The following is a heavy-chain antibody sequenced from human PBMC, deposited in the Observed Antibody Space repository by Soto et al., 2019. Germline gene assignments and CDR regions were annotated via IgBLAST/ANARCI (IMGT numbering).Heavy chain of an antibody. CDR3: AKDQWSGYSYGYVYYYYGMDV. Sequence: LRLSCAASGFTFSSYAMSWVRQAPGKGLEWVSAISGSGGSTYYADSVKGRFTISRDNSKNTLYLQMNSLRAEDTAVYYCAKDQWSGYSYGYVYYYYGMDVWGQGTAVTVSS. CDR2: ISGSGGST. J-gene: IGHJ6*02. CDR1: GFTFSSYA. V-gene: IGHV3-23*01. D-gene: IGHD5-18*01.